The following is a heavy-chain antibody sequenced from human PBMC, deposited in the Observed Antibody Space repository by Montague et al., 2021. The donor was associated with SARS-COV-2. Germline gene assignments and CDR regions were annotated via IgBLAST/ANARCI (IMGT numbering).Heavy chain of an antibody. CDR1: GGSISSDY. J-gene: IGHJ3*02. CDR2: SYYSGST. D-gene: IGHD2-2*01. V-gene: IGHV4-59*08. Sequence: SKTLSLTCTVSGGSISSDYWSWIRQPPGKGLEWIWYSYYSGSTNYNPSLKSRGTISVDTSKNQFSLKLSSVTAADTAVYDCARRGLGYCSSTSGQNAFDIWGQGTMVTVSS. CDR3: ARRGLGYCSSTSGQNAFDI.